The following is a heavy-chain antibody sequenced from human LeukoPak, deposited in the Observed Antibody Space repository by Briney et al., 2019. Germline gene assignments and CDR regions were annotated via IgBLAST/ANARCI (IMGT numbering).Heavy chain of an antibody. CDR1: GFTFSSYS. J-gene: IGHJ4*02. CDR3: ARDLSYYFDY. D-gene: IGHD2/OR15-2a*01. CDR2: ISSSSSYK. Sequence: SGGSLRLSCAASGFTFSSYSMNWFRQAPGQGLEWVSSISSSSSYKYYADSVKGRFTIFRDNGKNSLYLQMNSLRDEDTAVYYCARDLSYYFDYWGQGSLVTVSS. V-gene: IGHV3-21*01.